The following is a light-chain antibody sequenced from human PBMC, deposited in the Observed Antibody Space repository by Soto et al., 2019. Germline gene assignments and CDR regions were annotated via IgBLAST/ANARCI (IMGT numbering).Light chain of an antibody. CDR1: QSISSY. CDR3: QQSYSTSIS. J-gene: IGKJ5*01. V-gene: IGKV1-39*01. CDR2: AAS. Sequence: QMTQKPSSLSASVGDRVTITCRASQSISSYLNWYQQKPGKAPKLLIYAASSLQSGVPSRFSGSGSGTDFTLTISSLQPEDFATYYCQQSYSTSISSGQGTLPEV.